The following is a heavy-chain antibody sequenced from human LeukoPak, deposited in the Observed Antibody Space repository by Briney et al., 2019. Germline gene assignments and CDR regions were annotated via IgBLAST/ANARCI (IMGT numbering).Heavy chain of an antibody. D-gene: IGHD6-13*01. J-gene: IGHJ6*02. Sequence: SQTLSLTCAISGDSVSSNSAAWNWIRQSPSRGLEWLGRTYYRSKWYNDYAVSVKSRMTINPDTSKNQFSLQLNSVTPEDTAVYYCARERVQQLAPNYYYYYGMDVWGQGTTVTVSS. CDR1: GDSVSSNSAA. V-gene: IGHV6-1*01. CDR3: ARERVQQLAPNYYYYYGMDV. CDR2: TYYRSKWYN.